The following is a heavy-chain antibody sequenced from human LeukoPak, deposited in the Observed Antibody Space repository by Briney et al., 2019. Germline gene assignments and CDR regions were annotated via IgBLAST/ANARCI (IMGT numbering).Heavy chain of an antibody. Sequence: SVKVSCKASGGTFSSYAISWVRQAPGQGLEWMGGIIPIFGTANYAQKLQGRVTMTTDTSTSTAYMELRSLRSDDTAVYYCARAPITFGGVIVYYYMDVWGKGTTVTVSS. J-gene: IGHJ6*03. CDR2: IIPIFGTA. CDR1: GGTFSSYA. V-gene: IGHV1-69*05. CDR3: ARAPITFGGVIVYYYMDV. D-gene: IGHD3-16*02.